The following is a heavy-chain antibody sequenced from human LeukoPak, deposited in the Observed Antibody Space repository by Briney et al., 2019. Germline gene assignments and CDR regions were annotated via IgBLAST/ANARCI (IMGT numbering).Heavy chain of an antibody. CDR3: ALGYCSSTSCYGAFDI. J-gene: IGHJ3*02. V-gene: IGHV4-30-2*01. CDR1: GGSISSGGYS. D-gene: IGHD2-2*01. CDR2: IYHSGST. Sequence: SETLSLTCAVSGGSISSGGYSWSWIRQPPGKGLDWIGYIYHSGSTYYNPSLKSRVTISVDRSKNQFSLKLSSVTAADTAVYYCALGYCSSTSCYGAFDIWGQGTMVTVSS.